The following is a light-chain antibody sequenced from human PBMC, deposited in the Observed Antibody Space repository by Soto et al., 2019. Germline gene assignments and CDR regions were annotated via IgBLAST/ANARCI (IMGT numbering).Light chain of an antibody. CDR3: QRYDNVPLT. CDR2: DAI. J-gene: IGKJ4*01. Sequence: DIQMTQSPSSLSASVGDRVTITCQASQDISNYLNWSQQKPGKAPKLLIYDAINLETGVPSRFSGSGSGTDFTVTISSLQTEDIATYYCQRYDNVPLTFGGGTRVEIK. V-gene: IGKV1-33*01. CDR1: QDISNY.